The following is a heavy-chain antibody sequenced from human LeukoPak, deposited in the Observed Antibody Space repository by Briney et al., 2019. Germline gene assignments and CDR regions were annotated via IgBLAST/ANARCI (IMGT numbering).Heavy chain of an antibody. D-gene: IGHD5-12*01. Sequence: SGTLSLTCAVYGGSFSSYYWSWIRQPPGKGLEWIGEINHSGSTNYNSSLKSRVTISVDTSKNQFSLKLTSVTAADTAVYYCARNFLRRNWDWFDPWGQGTLVIVSS. CDR1: GGSFSSYY. V-gene: IGHV4-34*01. CDR2: INHSGST. CDR3: ARNFLRRNWDWFDP. J-gene: IGHJ5*02.